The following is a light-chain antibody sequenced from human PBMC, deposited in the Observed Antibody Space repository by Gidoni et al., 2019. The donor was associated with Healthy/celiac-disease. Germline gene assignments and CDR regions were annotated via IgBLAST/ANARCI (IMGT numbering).Light chain of an antibody. V-gene: IGKV3-11*01. CDR3: QQRSNCPPIT. CDR2: DAP. Sequence: EIGLTQSPATLSLSPGERATLSCRASQSVSSYLAWYQQKPGQAPRLLIFDAPTWATGIPARFSGSGSGTDFTLTISSLEPEDFAVYYCQQRSNCPPITFGQGTRLEIK. J-gene: IGKJ5*01. CDR1: QSVSSY.